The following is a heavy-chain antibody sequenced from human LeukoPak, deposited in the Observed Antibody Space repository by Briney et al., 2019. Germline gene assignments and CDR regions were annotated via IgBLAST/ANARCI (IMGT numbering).Heavy chain of an antibody. CDR2: ISDSGGST. CDR3: VKGGATRGRFEN. J-gene: IGHJ4*02. Sequence: GGSPRLSCAASGLTFSNYAMSWVRQAPGKGLEWVSGISDSGGSTYYADSVKGRFIISRDNSKNSLYLQMNSLRADDTGVYRCVKGGATRGRFENWGQGTLVTVSS. CDR1: GLTFSNYA. V-gene: IGHV3-23*01. D-gene: IGHD1-26*01.